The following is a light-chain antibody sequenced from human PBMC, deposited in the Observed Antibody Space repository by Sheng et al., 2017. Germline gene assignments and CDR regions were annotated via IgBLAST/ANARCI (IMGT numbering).Light chain of an antibody. Sequence: EIVLTQSPGILSLSPGERATLSCRASQSVVSNYLAWYQQKPGQAPSLLVYDASTRATGIPDRFSGSGSGTDFSLTISRLEPDDLAVYYCQQYGTSPLTFGGGTEGGDQT. V-gene: IGKV3-20*01. CDR3: QQYGTSPLT. J-gene: IGKJ4*01. CDR1: QSVVSNY. CDR2: DAS.